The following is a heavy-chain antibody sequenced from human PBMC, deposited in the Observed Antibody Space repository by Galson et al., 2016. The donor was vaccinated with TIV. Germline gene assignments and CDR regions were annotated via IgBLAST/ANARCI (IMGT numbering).Heavy chain of an antibody. V-gene: IGHV3-48*01. Sequence: SLRLSCAASGFTFSGYSMDWVRQAPGKGLEWRSYIISGRSSTIHYADSVKGRFTISRDNARKSLHLQMTSLRAEDTAVYYCTRDRIGYTYGYGSAYFDLWGRGTLVVVSS. CDR2: IISGRSSTI. CDR3: TRDRIGYTYGYGSAYFDL. CDR1: GFTFSGYS. D-gene: IGHD5-18*01. J-gene: IGHJ2*01.